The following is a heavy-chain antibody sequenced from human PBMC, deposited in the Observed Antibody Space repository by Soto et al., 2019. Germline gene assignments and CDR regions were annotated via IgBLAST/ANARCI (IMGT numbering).Heavy chain of an antibody. V-gene: IGHV4-31*03. D-gene: IGHD1-26*01. J-gene: IGHJ4*02. CDR2: VYYSGST. CDR3: AKGDRWESLLDD. Sequence: QVQLQESGPGLVKPSQTLSLTCTVSGAPINSGGYYWSWLRQHPGKGLEWIGYVYYSGSTYYSPSLKSRITISMDTSKNQFTLNLNSVTAADTAVYYCAKGDRWESLLDDWAQGTLVTVSS. CDR1: GAPINSGGYY.